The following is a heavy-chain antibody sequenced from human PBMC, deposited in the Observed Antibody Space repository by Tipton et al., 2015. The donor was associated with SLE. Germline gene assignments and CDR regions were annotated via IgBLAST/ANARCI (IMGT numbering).Heavy chain of an antibody. J-gene: IGHJ2*01. D-gene: IGHD3-22*01. CDR1: GGSISSYY. Sequence: GLVKPSETLSLTCTVSGGSISSYYWSWIRQPPGKGLEWIGYIYYSGSTNYNPSLKSRVTISVDTSKNQFSLKLSSVTAADTAVYSCARGSRYYDSSGSHWSRDLWGRRTLVTVSS. V-gene: IGHV4-59*01. CDR3: ARGSRYYDSSGSHWSRDL. CDR2: IYYSGST.